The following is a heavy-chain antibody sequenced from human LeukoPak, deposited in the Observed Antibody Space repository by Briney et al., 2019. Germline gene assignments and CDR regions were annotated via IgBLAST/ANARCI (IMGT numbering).Heavy chain of an antibody. CDR3: ARQTYYYDSSGYHYYFDY. CDR1: GGSISSYY. D-gene: IGHD3-22*01. CDR2: IYYSGIT. V-gene: IGHV4-59*08. Sequence: SETLSLTCTVSGGSISSYYWSWIRQPPGKGLEWIGYIYYSGITNYNPSLKSRVTISVDTSKNQLSLKLSSVSASDTAVYYCARQTYYYDSSGYHYYFDYWGQGTLVAVSS. J-gene: IGHJ4*02.